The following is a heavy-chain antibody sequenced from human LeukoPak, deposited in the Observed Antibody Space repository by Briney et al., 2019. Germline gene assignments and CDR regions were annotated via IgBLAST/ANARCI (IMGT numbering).Heavy chain of an antibody. CDR3: ASQRGDFDY. CDR1: GGSISSSSYY. Sequence: PSETLSLTCTVSGGSISSSSYYWGWIRQPPGKGLEWIGSIYYSGSTYYNPSLKSRVTISVDTSKNQFSLKLSSVTAADTAVYYCASQRGDFDYWGQGTLVTASS. CDR2: IYYSGST. J-gene: IGHJ4*02. D-gene: IGHD3-16*01. V-gene: IGHV4-39*01.